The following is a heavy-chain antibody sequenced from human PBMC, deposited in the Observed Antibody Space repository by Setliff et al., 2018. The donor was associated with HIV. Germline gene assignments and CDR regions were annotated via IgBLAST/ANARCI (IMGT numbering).Heavy chain of an antibody. CDR3: ARGRGIAVAGAGFDY. V-gene: IGHV4-59*08. Sequence: SETLSLTCTVSGGSISTYFWSWVRQTPGKGLEWIGYIYYTGSTSYNPSFRSRVTISVDTSKNQFSLKLSSVTAADTAVYYCARGRGIAVAGAGFDYWGQGTLVTVSS. CDR2: IYYTGST. CDR1: GGSISTYF. J-gene: IGHJ4*02. D-gene: IGHD6-19*01.